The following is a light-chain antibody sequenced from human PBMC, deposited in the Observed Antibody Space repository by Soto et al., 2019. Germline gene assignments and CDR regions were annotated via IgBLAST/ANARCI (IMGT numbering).Light chain of an antibody. V-gene: IGKV3-20*01. CDR2: ATS. CDR3: QQHGTSPIT. Sequence: EIVLTQSPGTLSLSPGQRATLSCRASQSISSNFLAWYQQKPGQAPRLLIYATSSRATGIPGRFSGSGSGTDFTLTISRLEPEDFAVYYCQQHGTSPITFGQGTRLEIK. CDR1: QSISSNF. J-gene: IGKJ5*01.